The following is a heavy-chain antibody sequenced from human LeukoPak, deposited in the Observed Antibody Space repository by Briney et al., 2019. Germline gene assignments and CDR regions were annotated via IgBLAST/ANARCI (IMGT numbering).Heavy chain of an antibody. D-gene: IGHD2-15*01. J-gene: IGHJ4*02. CDR2: IIPILGIA. Sequence: SVKVSCKASGGTFSSYAISWVRQAPGQGLEWMGRIIPILGIANYAQKFQGRVTITADKSTSTAYMELSSLRSEDTAVYYCARSAVVAAPFDYWGQGTLVTVSS. CDR3: ARSAVVAAPFDY. CDR1: GGTFSSYA. V-gene: IGHV1-69*04.